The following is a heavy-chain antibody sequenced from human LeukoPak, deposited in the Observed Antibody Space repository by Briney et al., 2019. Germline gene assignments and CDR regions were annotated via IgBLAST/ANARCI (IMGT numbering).Heavy chain of an antibody. J-gene: IGHJ4*02. D-gene: IGHD2-2*01. V-gene: IGHV4-31*03. Sequence: SETLSLTCTVSGGSVSSGSYYWSWIRQPPGKGLEWIGYIYYSGSTYYNPSLKSRVTISVDTSKNQFSLKLSSVTAADTAVYYCASSGGRTYANWGQGTLVTVSS. CDR3: ASSGGRTYAN. CDR1: GGSVSSGSYY. CDR2: IYYSGST.